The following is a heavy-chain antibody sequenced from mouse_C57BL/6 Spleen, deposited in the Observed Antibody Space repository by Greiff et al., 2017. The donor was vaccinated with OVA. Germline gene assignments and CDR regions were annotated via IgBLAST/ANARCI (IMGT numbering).Heavy chain of an antibody. V-gene: IGHV14-4*01. CDR1: GFNIKDDY. CDR3: TTGYGYAWFAY. Sequence: EVQLQQSGAELVRPGASVKLSCTASGFNIKDDYMHWVKQRPEQGLEWIGWIDPENGDTEYASKFQGKATITADTSSNTAYLQLRSLTYEDTAVYYCTTGYGYAWFAYWGQGTLVTVSA. J-gene: IGHJ3*01. CDR2: IDPENGDT. D-gene: IGHD2-2*01.